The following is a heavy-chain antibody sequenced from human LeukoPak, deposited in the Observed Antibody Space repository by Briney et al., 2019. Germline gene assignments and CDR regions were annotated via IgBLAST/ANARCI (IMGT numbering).Heavy chain of an antibody. D-gene: IGHD3-22*01. V-gene: IGHV4-59*01. J-gene: IGHJ4*02. CDR3: AREARGSNGYYYNY. CDR2: ISYSGST. Sequence: SETLSLTCTVSGGSITSCSWTWIRQPPGKGLEWIGDISYSGSTKYNPTLKSRATISADTSKKQFSLTLTSVTAADTAVYYCAREARGSNGYYYNYWGQGTLVTVSS. CDR1: GGSITSCS.